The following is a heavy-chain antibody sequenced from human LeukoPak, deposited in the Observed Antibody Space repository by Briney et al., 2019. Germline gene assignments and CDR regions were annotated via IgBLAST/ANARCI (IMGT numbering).Heavy chain of an antibody. CDR2: ISAYNGNT. CDR3: ASSDYVWGSYPLT. D-gene: IGHD3-16*02. Sequence: ASVKVSCKASGYTFTSYGISWVRQAPGQGLEWMGWISAYNGNTNYAQKVQGRVTMTTDTSTSTVYMELRRLRSDDTAVYYCASSDYVWGSYPLTWGQGTLVTVSS. J-gene: IGHJ5*02. CDR1: GYTFTSYG. V-gene: IGHV1-18*01.